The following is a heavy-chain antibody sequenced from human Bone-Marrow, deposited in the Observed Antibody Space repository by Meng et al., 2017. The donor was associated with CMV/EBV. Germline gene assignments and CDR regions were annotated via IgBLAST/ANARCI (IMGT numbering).Heavy chain of an antibody. CDR1: GFTFYDYG. CDR2: INWNGAST. J-gene: IGHJ4*02. CDR3: AIATSIVGATVFDY. Sequence: GESLKISCAASGFTFYDYGMSWVRQAPGKGLEWGSGINWNGASTGYADSVKGRFTISRDKAKNSLYLQMNSLRAEDTALYYCAIATSIVGATVFDYWGQGTPVTVSS. D-gene: IGHD1-26*01. V-gene: IGHV3-20*04.